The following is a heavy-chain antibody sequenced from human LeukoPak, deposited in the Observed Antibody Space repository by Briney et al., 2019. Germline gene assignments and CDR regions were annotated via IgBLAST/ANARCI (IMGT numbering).Heavy chain of an antibody. D-gene: IGHD2/OR15-2a*01. J-gene: IGHJ6*02. CDR1: GDSVSSDSAA. CDR2: TYYRYKWYS. CDR3: ARGNSLTTSYYYYYGMDV. V-gene: IGHV6-1*01. Sequence: SQTLSLTCAISGDSVSSDSAAWNWIRQSPSRGLEWLGRTYYRYKWYSDYAVSVKSRITVNPETSKNQFSLQLNSMTPEDTGVYYCARGNSLTTSYYYYYGMDVWGQGTTVTVSS.